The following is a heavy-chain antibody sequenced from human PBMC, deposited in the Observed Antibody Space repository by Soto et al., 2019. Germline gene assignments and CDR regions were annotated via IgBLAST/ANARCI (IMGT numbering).Heavy chain of an antibody. CDR1: GFTFSSYG. CDR3: VKLGYRVVVTAIRASDAFDI. Sequence: QVQLVESGGGVVQPGRSLRLSCAASGFTFSSYGMHWVRQAPGKGLEWVAVISYDGSNKYYADSVKGRFTISRDNSKNTLYLQMNSLRAEDTAVYYCVKLGYRVVVTAIRASDAFDIWGQGTMVTVSS. CDR2: ISYDGSNK. J-gene: IGHJ3*02. D-gene: IGHD2-21*02. V-gene: IGHV3-30*18.